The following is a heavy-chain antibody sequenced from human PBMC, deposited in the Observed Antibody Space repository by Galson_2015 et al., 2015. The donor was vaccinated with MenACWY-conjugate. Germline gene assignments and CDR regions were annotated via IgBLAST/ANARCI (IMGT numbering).Heavy chain of an antibody. Sequence: SLRLSCAASGFTFSSYTINWVRQAPGKGLERVSSISMSSSYIYYADSVKGRFTISRDNAKNSLYLQMNSLRAEDTAVYYCARPLSRSRWFGYGMDVWGQGTTVTVSS. CDR2: ISMSSSYI. V-gene: IGHV3-21*06. J-gene: IGHJ6*02. CDR1: GFTFSSYT. D-gene: IGHD3-10*01. CDR3: ARPLSRSRWFGYGMDV.